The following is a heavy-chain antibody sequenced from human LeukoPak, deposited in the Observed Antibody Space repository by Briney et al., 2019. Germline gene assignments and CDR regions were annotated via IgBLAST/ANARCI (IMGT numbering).Heavy chain of an antibody. V-gene: IGHV4-31*03. CDR3: ARVAVSRQYYYDSSGYYYSGAFDI. J-gene: IGHJ3*02. Sequence: SETLSLTCTVSGGSISSGGYYWSWIRQHPGKGLEWIGYIYYSGSIYYNPSLKSRVTISVDTSKNQFSLKLSSVTAADTAVYYCARVAVSRQYYYDSSGYYYSGAFDIWGQGTMVTVSS. D-gene: IGHD3-22*01. CDR1: GGSISSGGYY. CDR2: IYYSGSI.